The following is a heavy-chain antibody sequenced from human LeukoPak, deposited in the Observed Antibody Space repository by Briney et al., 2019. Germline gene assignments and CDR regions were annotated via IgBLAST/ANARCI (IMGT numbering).Heavy chain of an antibody. Sequence: GRSLRLSCAASGFTFSSYAMHWVRQAPGKGLEWVAVISYDGSNKYYADSVKGRFTISRDNSKNTLYLQMNSLRAEDTAVYYCARGGWSPADGYNFDYWGQGTLVTASS. J-gene: IGHJ4*02. V-gene: IGHV3-30-3*01. CDR3: ARGGWSPADGYNFDY. CDR2: ISYDGSNK. D-gene: IGHD5-24*01. CDR1: GFTFSSYA.